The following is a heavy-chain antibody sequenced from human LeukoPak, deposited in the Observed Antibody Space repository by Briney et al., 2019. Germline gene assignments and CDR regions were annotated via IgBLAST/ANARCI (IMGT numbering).Heavy chain of an antibody. CDR3: ARDGGDGNYASPQFY. J-gene: IGHJ4*02. V-gene: IGHV4-30-4*01. D-gene: IGHD2-21*02. CDR1: GESISSGDYY. Sequence: PSETLSLTCTVSGESISSGDYYWSWVRQPPGKGLEWIGYIYFTGTTYYNPSLQSRTTISVDTSKNQFSLKLRSVTAADTAVYYCARDGGDGNYASPQFYWGQGTLVTVSS. CDR2: IYFTGTT.